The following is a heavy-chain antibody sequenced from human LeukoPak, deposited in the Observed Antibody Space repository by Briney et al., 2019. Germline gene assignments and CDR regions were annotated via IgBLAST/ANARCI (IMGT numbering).Heavy chain of an antibody. Sequence: SETLSLTCTVSGGSISSSNYYWGWIRQPPGKGLEWIGSIYYSGSTFYNPSLKSRVTIFVDTSKNQLSLKLSSLTAADTAVYYCASKQRITIFGVVGCDAFDIWGQGTMVTVSS. CDR1: GGSISSSNYY. V-gene: IGHV4-39*01. D-gene: IGHD3-3*01. CDR2: IYYSGST. J-gene: IGHJ3*02. CDR3: ASKQRITIFGVVGCDAFDI.